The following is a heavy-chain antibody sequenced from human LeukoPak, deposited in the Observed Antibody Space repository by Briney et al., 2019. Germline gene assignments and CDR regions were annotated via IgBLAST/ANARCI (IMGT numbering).Heavy chain of an antibody. CDR1: GYSISSGYY. D-gene: IGHD3-9*01. V-gene: IGHV4-38-2*02. J-gene: IGHJ4*02. Sequence: PSETLSLTCTVSGYSISSGYYWGWIRQPPGKGLEWIGSIYHSGNTYYNPFLNSRVTISVDTSKNQFSLKLSSVTAADTAVYYCARGGQNILTGYYRFDYWGQGTLVTVSS. CDR2: IYHSGNT. CDR3: ARGGQNILTGYYRFDY.